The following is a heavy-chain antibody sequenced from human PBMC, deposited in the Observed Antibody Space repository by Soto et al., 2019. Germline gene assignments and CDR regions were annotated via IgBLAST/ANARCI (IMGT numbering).Heavy chain of an antibody. CDR3: AKDRLPAARSAEYFQH. Sequence: GGSLRLSCAASGFTFSSYGVHWVRQAPSRGLEWVAVISHDGTRKHYGDSVKGRFSISRDNSQNTLYLEMNSLRVEDTAVYYCAKDRLPAARSAEYFQHWGQGTLVTVSS. J-gene: IGHJ1*01. CDR1: GFTFSSYG. V-gene: IGHV3-30*18. CDR2: ISHDGTRK. D-gene: IGHD2-2*01.